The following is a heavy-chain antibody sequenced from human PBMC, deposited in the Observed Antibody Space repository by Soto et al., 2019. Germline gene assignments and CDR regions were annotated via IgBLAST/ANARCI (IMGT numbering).Heavy chain of an antibody. J-gene: IGHJ1*01. D-gene: IGHD5-18*01. CDR1: GYNFSSSG. CDR3: AVTGGYSYRFAEYFQH. V-gene: IGHV1-18*01. CDR2: ISAYNGNT. Sequence: ASVKVSCKASGYNFSSSGISWVRQAPGQVLDWMGGISAYNGNTNYAQKLQGRVTMTTDTSTSTAYMGLRSLRSDDTAVYYCAVTGGYSYRFAEYFQHWGQGTLVTVSS.